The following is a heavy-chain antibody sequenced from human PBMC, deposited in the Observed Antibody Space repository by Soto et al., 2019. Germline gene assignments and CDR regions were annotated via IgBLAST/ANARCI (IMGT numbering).Heavy chain of an antibody. CDR3: ARDGSTSWYGIFDY. V-gene: IGHV4-59*01. D-gene: IGHD6-13*01. Sequence: PSETLSLTCTVSGASISNYYWSWIRQPPGKGLEWIGYIYHSGSTNYNPSLKSRVTISVDTSKNQFSLKLSSVTAADTAVYYCARDGSTSWYGIFDYWGQGTLVTVSS. CDR2: IYHSGST. CDR1: GASISNYY. J-gene: IGHJ4*02.